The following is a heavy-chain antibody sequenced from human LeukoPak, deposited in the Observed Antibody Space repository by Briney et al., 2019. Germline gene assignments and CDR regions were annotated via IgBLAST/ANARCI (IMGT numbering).Heavy chain of an antibody. CDR3: GAAMSDYYYYMDA. V-gene: IGHV3-73*01. Sequence: GGSLRLSCAASEFSVGSNYMTWVRQAPGKGLEWVGRIRSKTNSYATAYAASVQGRFTISRDESKNTAYLQMNSLKTEDTAVYYCGAAMSDYYYYMDAWGKGTTVTISS. CDR1: EFSVGSNY. D-gene: IGHD2-2*01. J-gene: IGHJ6*03. CDR2: IRSKTNSYAT.